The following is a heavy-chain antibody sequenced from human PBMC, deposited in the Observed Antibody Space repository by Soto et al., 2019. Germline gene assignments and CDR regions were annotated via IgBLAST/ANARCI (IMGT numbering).Heavy chain of an antibody. Sequence: PSETLSLTCAVSGASISSYYWSWIRQSPGKGLDWIGYIFYNGTTHYNPALKSRVTISVETSNNQFSLRLTSVTAADTAVYYCAGSYGSGSFYYYGMDVWGQGTTVTVSS. CDR1: GASISSYY. V-gene: IGHV4-59*01. D-gene: IGHD3-10*01. CDR2: IFYNGTT. J-gene: IGHJ6*02. CDR3: AGSYGSGSFYYYGMDV.